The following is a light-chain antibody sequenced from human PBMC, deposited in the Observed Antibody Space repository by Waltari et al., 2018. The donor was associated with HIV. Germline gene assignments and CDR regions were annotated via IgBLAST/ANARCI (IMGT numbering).Light chain of an antibody. Sequence: EVVMTQSPATTSVSPGERATLSCRASQSISTNLAWYQQKPGQAPRLLIYGASTRATDIPARFGGSGSGTDFTLTISSLQSEDFAVYYCQQYNNWPYTFGQGTKLEIK. J-gene: IGKJ2*01. CDR1: QSISTN. CDR3: QQYNNWPYT. CDR2: GAS. V-gene: IGKV3-15*01.